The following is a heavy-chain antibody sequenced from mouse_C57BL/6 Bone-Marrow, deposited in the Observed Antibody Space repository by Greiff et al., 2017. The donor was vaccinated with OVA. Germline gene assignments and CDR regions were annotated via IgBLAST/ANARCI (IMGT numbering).Heavy chain of an antibody. CDR3: ASPYGRYAMDY. CDR1: GYTFTSYW. V-gene: IGHV1-55*01. D-gene: IGHD1-1*01. CDR2: IYPGSGSN. J-gene: IGHJ4*01. Sequence: QVQLQQPGAELVKPGASVKMSCKASGYTFTSYWITWVKQRPGQGLEWIGDIYPGSGSNNYNEKFKSKATLTVDTSSSTAYMQLSSLTSEDSAVYYCASPYGRYAMDYWGQGTSVTVSS.